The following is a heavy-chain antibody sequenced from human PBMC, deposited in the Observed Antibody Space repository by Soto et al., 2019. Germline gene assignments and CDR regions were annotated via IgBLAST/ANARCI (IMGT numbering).Heavy chain of an antibody. CDR2: IYHSGST. CDR3: ARGREEGSLEWLLSLYYFDY. CDR1: GGSSSSGGYS. V-gene: IGHV4-30-2*01. J-gene: IGHJ4*02. D-gene: IGHD3-3*01. Sequence: TSETLSLTCAVSGGSSSSGGYSWSWIRQPPGKGLEWIGYIYHSGSTYYNPSLKSRVTISVDRSKNQFSLKLSSVTAADTAVYYCARGREEGSLEWLLSLYYFDYWGQGTLVTVSS.